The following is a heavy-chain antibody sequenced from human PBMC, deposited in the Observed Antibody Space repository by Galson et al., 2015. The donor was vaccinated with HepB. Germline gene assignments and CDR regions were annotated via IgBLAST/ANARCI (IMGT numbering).Heavy chain of an antibody. V-gene: IGHV1-18*04. D-gene: IGHD3-22*01. CDR2: IGSYSSYT. CDR1: GYISTSYG. Sequence: SVKVSCKASGYISTSYGISWVRQAPGQGLEWMGWIGSYSSYTNYAQKFQGRVTMTTDTSTSTAYMELRSLRSDDTAVYYCARDRASIGYYYIWGQGTLVTVSS. J-gene: IGHJ4*02. CDR3: ARDRASIGYYYI.